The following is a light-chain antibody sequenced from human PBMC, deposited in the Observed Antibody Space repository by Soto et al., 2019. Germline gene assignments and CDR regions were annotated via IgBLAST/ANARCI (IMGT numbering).Light chain of an antibody. J-gene: IGLJ3*02. CDR2: DVI. V-gene: IGLV2-11*01. CDR3: CSCAGNPLWV. CDR1: SSDVGGSNL. Sequence: QSALTQPRSVSGSPGQSVTISCTGTSSDVGGSNLVYWYQQHAGRASKLVIYDVIKRATGVPDRFAGSESGITASLTISGLQVEHGVEYDCCSCAGNPLWVFGGGTKLTVL.